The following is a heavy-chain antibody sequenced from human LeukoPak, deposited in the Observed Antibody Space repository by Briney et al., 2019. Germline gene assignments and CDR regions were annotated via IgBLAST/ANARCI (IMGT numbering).Heavy chain of an antibody. CDR2: IYYSGST. CDR1: GGSISSSNYY. D-gene: IGHD2-15*01. Sequence: PSETLSRTCTVSGGSISSSNYYWGWIRQPPGKGLEWIGSIYYSGSTYYNPSLKSRVTVSVDTSKNQFYMTLSSVNAADTAVYYCARPRGYCSGGSCYGMFDYWGQGTLVTVSS. CDR3: ARPRGYCSGGSCYGMFDY. V-gene: IGHV4-39*01. J-gene: IGHJ4*02.